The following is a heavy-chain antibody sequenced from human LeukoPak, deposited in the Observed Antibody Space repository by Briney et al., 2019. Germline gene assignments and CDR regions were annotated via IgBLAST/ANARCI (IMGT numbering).Heavy chain of an antibody. D-gene: IGHD2-15*01. Sequence: PGRSLRLSRTASGFTFGDYAMSWVRQAPGKGLEWVSYISSSGSTIYYADSVKGRFTISRDNAKNTLYLQMNSLRVEDTAVYYCAKSGLNRFDYWGQGTLVTVSS. V-gene: IGHV3-48*03. CDR2: ISSSGSTI. CDR3: AKSGLNRFDY. CDR1: GFTFGDYA. J-gene: IGHJ4*02.